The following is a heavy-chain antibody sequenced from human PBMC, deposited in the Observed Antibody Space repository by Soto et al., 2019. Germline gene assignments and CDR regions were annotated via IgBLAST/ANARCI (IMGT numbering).Heavy chain of an antibody. V-gene: IGHV1-2*02. CDR3: AKDLTRQLAYWLDP. J-gene: IGHJ5*02. D-gene: IGHD6-6*01. CDR2: INAHSGDT. CDR1: GFSFTGYY. Sequence: ASVKVSCKASGFSFTGYYIHWLRQAPGQGLEWMGWINAHSGDTEYAQKFQGRVTLTRDTSIATAYLTLTSLTSDDTALYYCAKDLTRQLAYWLDPWGQGTQVTV.